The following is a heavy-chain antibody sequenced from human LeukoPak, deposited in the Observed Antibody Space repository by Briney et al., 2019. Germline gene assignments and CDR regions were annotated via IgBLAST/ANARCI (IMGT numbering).Heavy chain of an antibody. D-gene: IGHD6-13*01. CDR3: AKDGLAAAGVRWEYFQR. V-gene: IGHV3-48*03. CDR2: INGDGSTT. J-gene: IGHJ1*01. Sequence: PGGSLRLSCAASGFTFTSHEMNWVRQAPGKGLEWVSYINGDGSTTYYADSVKGRFTISRDNSKNTLYLQMNSLRAEDTAVYYCAKDGLAAAGVRWEYFQRWGQGTLVTVSS. CDR1: GFTFTSHE.